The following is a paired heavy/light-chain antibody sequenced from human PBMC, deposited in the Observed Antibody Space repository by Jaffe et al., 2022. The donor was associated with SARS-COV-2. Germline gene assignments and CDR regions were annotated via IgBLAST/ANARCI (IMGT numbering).Light chain of an antibody. CDR2: GAI. CDR3: HQYGDSPFT. Sequence: EIVLTQSPGTLSLSPGERATLSCRASRSVPNSYLAWYQQKHGQAPRLLIYGAISRSTGIPDRFSGSESATDFTLTITRVGPEDSAVYYCHQYGDSPFTFGGGTRVEIQ. J-gene: IGKJ4*01. V-gene: IGKV3-20*01. CDR1: RSVPNSY.
Heavy chain of an antibody. Sequence: EVRLVESGGGLVKPGGSLGLSCTASGFSFTNSWMTWVRQAPGKGLEWVGRITSKADGGTTEYAAAVKGRFTISRDDSKNTMYLHMSRLKSEDTGIYFCTALMFFAEDRRDQGTLVSVSS. V-gene: IGHV3-15*01. CDR2: ITSKADGGTT. CDR1: GFSFTNSW. J-gene: IGHJ5*02. D-gene: IGHD3-10*02. CDR3: TALMFFAEDR.